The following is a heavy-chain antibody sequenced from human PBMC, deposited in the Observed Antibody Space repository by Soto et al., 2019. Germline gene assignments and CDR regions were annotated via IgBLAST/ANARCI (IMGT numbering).Heavy chain of an antibody. CDR1: GFTFSSYA. CDR2: ISGSGSST. D-gene: IGHD6-19*01. Sequence: VQLLESGGGLVQPGGSLRLSCAASGFTFSSYAMGWVRQAPGKGLEWVSVISGSGSSTYYADSVKGRFTISRDNSKNTLYLQMNSLRAEDTAVYYCAKRSSGWYFDLWGRGTLVTVSS. CDR3: AKRSSGWYFDL. J-gene: IGHJ2*01. V-gene: IGHV3-23*01.